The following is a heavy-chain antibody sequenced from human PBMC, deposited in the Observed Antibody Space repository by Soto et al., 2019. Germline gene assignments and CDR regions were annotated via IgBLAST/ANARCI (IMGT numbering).Heavy chain of an antibody. V-gene: IGHV4-4*07. CDR3: ARGQRFSDWFDP. CDR1: GGTISGYY. Sequence: SETLSLTCSVSGGTISGYYWTWIRQPAGKGLEWIGRIYSSGNTKYNPSLQSRVTMSLDTSNNQFSLRLTSVTAADTAVYYCARGQRFSDWFDPWGQVTLVPVSS. J-gene: IGHJ5*02. D-gene: IGHD3-3*01. CDR2: IYSSGNT.